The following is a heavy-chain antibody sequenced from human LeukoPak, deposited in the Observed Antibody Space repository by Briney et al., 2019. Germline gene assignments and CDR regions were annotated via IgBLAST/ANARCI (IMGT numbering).Heavy chain of an antibody. CDR1: GFTFTTYV. CDR3: ARDFHSYYYGMDV. V-gene: IGHV3-33*01. CDR2: IWYDGTNE. Sequence: PGGSLRLSCAASGFTFTTYVMHWVRQAPGKGLEWVALIWYDGTNEKYADSVKGQFTISRDNSKNTLYLQMNSLRVDDTAVYFCARDFHSYYYGMDVWGQGTTVTVSS. J-gene: IGHJ6*02.